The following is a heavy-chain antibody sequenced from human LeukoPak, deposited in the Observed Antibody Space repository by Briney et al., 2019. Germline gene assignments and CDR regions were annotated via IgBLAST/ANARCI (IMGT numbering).Heavy chain of an antibody. D-gene: IGHD3-10*01. CDR1: GGSISSGSHY. V-gene: IGHV4-39*01. Sequence: PSETLSLTCTVSGGSISSGSHYWGWIRQPPGKGLEWIGSFDYRGSTYYNPSLKSRLTISVDTSKNQFSLKLTSVTAADTAVYYCGSVDRGWFGVGDYWGQGTLVTVSS. CDR3: GSVDRGWFGVGDY. CDR2: FDYRGST. J-gene: IGHJ4*02.